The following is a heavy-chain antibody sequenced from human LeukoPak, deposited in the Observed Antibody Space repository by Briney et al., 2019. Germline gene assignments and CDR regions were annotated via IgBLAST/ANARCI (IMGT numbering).Heavy chain of an antibody. V-gene: IGHV3-48*03. CDR1: GFTFSSYE. CDR3: ARVRVDAFDI. J-gene: IGHJ3*02. CDR2: ISSSGSTI. D-gene: IGHD3-16*01. Sequence: PGGSLRLSCAASGFTFSSYEMNWVRQAPGKGLEWVSYISSSGSTIYYADSVKGRFTISRDNAKNSLYLQMNSLRAEDTAVYYCARVRVDAFDIWGQGTMVTVSS.